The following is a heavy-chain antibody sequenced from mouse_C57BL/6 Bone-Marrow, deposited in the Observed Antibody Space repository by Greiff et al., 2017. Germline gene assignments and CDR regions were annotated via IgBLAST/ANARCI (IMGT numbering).Heavy chain of an antibody. D-gene: IGHD2-3*01. CDR1: GYSFTSYY. V-gene: IGHV1-66*01. J-gene: IGHJ4*01. CDR2: IYPGSGNT. Sequence: VQLQQSGPELVKPGASVKISCKASGYSFTSYYIHWVKQRPGQGLEWIGWIYPGSGNTKYNEKFKGKATLTADTSSSTAYMQLSSLTSEDSAVYYCARRSGWSYAMDDWGQGTSVTVSS. CDR3: ARRSGWSYAMDD.